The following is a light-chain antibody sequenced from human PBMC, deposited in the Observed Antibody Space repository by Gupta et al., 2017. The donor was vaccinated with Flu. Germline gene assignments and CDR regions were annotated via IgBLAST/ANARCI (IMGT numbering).Light chain of an antibody. CDR2: EVS. CDR1: SSGVGGYNN. V-gene: IGLV2-14*01. Sequence: ITISCTGTSSGVGGYNNVSWYQQHPGKAPKLMIYEVSNRPSGVSNRFSGSKSGNTASLAISGLQTEDEADYYCSSYTSSGALYVFGTGTKVTVL. CDR3: SSYTSSGALYV. J-gene: IGLJ1*01.